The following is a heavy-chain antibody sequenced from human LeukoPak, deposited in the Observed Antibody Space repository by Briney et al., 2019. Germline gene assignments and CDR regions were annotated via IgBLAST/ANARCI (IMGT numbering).Heavy chain of an antibody. J-gene: IGHJ3*02. CDR1: GFTFSSYW. D-gene: IGHD7-27*01. CDR2: IKQDGSEK. Sequence: GGSLRLSCAASGFTFSSYWMSWVRQAPGKGLEWVANIKQDGSEKYYVDSVKGRFTISRDSAKNSLYLQMNSLRAEDTAVYYCAREAPWGSVRDAFDIWGQGTMVTVSS. CDR3: AREAPWGSVRDAFDI. V-gene: IGHV3-7*03.